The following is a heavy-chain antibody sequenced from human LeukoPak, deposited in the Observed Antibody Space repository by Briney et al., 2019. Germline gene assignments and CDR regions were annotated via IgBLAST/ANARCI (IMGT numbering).Heavy chain of an antibody. V-gene: IGHV4-61*01. J-gene: IGHJ4*02. CDR3: ARDGGGGGCFDY. CDR1: GGSVSSGSYY. Sequence: SETLSLTCTVSGGSVSSGSYYWSWIRQPPGKGLEWIGYIYYSGSTNYNPSLKSRVTIAVDTPKNQFSLKLSSVTAAYTAVYYWARDGGGGGCFDYGGQGTLVPVSS. D-gene: IGHD3-16*01. CDR2: IYYSGST.